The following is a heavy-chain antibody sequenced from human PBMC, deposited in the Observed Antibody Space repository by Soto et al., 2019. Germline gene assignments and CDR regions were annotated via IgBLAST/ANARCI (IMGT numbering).Heavy chain of an antibody. CDR1: GLTFTTYA. Sequence: EVQLLESGGGSVQPGGSLRLSCAASGLTFTTYAMTWVRQAPGKGLEWVSSVSGTGDITYYADSVKGRFTISRDNSKNTVYLQMSSLSAEDTAVYYCAKAHASGWSIPGAFDIWGQGTMVTVSS. J-gene: IGHJ3*02. V-gene: IGHV3-23*01. CDR3: AKAHASGWSIPGAFDI. CDR2: VSGTGDIT. D-gene: IGHD6-19*01.